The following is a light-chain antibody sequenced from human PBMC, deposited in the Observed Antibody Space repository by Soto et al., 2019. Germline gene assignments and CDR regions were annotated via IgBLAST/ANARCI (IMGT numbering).Light chain of an antibody. CDR2: DVK. V-gene: IGLV2-11*01. Sequence: QSSLTQPRSVSGSPGQSVTLSCTGTSSDVGGYNYVTWYQQYPGKAPKVMIYDVKTRPSGVPDRFSGSKSGNTASLTISGLQAEDEAVYYCCSYAGDYTVVFGTGTKLTVL. J-gene: IGLJ1*01. CDR1: SSDVGGYNY. CDR3: CSYAGDYTVV.